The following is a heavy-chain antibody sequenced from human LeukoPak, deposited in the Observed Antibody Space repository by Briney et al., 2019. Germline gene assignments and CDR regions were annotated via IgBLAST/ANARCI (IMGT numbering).Heavy chain of an antibody. V-gene: IGHV4-61*02. CDR1: GGSISSTSYY. Sequence: PSETLSLTCTVSGGSISSTSYYWTWIRQPAGKGLEWIGRIYTSGSTNYNPSLKSRVTMSVDTSKNQFSLKLSSVTAVDTAVYYCARDYRSGWFDRYYMDVWGKGTTVTISS. J-gene: IGHJ6*03. D-gene: IGHD6-19*01. CDR3: ARDYRSGWFDRYYMDV. CDR2: IYTSGST.